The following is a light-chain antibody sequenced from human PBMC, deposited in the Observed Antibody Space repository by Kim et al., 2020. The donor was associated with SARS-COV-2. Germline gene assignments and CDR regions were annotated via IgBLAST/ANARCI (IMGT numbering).Light chain of an antibody. CDR3: QVWDSSSDRVV. CDR2: YGS. J-gene: IGLJ2*01. V-gene: IGLV3-21*04. CDR1: NSGSKS. Sequence: GKTDRITCGRKNSGSKSVHRYQQKPGRAPGLVIYYGSDRPSGIPERFSGSNSGNTATLTISRVEAGDEADYYCQVWDSSSDRVVFGGGTQLTVL.